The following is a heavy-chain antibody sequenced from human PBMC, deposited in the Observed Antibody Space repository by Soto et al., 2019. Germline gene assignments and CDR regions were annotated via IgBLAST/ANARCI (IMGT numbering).Heavy chain of an antibody. D-gene: IGHD3-10*01. CDR3: ASTDYYGSGSPFDY. V-gene: IGHV4-31*03. J-gene: IGHJ4*02. Sequence: SETLSLTCTVSGGSISSGGYYWSWIRQHPGKGLEWIGYIYYSGSTYYNPSLKSRVTISVDTSKNQISLKMSTVTAADTAVYYCASTDYYGSGSPFDYWGQGTLVTVSS. CDR2: IYYSGST. CDR1: GGSISSGGYY.